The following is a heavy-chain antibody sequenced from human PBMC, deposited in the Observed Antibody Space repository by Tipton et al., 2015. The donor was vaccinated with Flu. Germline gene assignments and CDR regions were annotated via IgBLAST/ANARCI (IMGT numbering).Heavy chain of an antibody. CDR2: IYYSGST. CDR3: ARAPDSIVGATVFDY. Sequence: GLVKPSETLSLTCTVSGGSISSYYWSWIQQPPGKGLEWIGYIYYSGSTNYNPSLKSRVTISVDTSKNQFSLKLSSVTAADTAVYYCARAPDSIVGATVFDYWGQGTLVTVSS. V-gene: IGHV4-59*01. J-gene: IGHJ4*02. D-gene: IGHD1-26*01. CDR1: GGSISSYY.